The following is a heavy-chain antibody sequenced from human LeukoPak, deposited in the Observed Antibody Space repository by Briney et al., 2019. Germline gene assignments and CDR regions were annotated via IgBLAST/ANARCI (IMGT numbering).Heavy chain of an antibody. D-gene: IGHD3-3*01. Sequence: SETLSLTCTFSCRSISSSSYYWGWIRQPPGKGLEWIGSINYRGSTYYNPSLKIPVTISVDKSNNQFTLNGNSVTAADTAVYYCARPRRVLYGTYYYYYMDVWGKGTTVTISS. CDR1: CRSISSSSYY. CDR3: ARPRRVLYGTYYYYYMDV. J-gene: IGHJ6*03. CDR2: INYRGST. V-gene: IGHV4-39*06.